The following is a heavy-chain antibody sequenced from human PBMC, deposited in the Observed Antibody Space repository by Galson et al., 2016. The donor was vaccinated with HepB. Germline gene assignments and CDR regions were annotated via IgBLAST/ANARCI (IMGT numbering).Heavy chain of an antibody. CDR2: INPNSGRT. V-gene: IGHV1-2*02. D-gene: IGHD2-21*01. CDR3: ARAIADLKAPYDYNYMYV. Sequence: SVKVSCKASGYTFTEFYMHWIRQAPGQGLEWMGWINPNSGRTKYAQKFQGRVTISSDTSISTAYMELSSLTFDDTAVYHCARAIADLKAPYDYNYMYVWGTGPTVAVSS. CDR1: GYTFTEFY. J-gene: IGHJ6*03.